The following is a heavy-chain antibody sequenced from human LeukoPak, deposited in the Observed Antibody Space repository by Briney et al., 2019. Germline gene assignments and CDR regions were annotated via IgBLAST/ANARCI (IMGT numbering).Heavy chain of an antibody. CDR3: ARQGLIVRAEEGDFDY. CDR1: GGTMSSGNYY. V-gene: IGHV4-30-4*08. D-gene: IGHD1-26*01. Sequence: SETLSLTCTVSGGTMSSGNYYWSWIRQSPGKGLEWIGYIHYGGSTYYNSSLKSRVTISVDRSKNQFSLKLASVTAADTAVYYCARQGLIVRAEEGDFDYWGQGTLVTVSS. CDR2: IHYGGST. J-gene: IGHJ4*02.